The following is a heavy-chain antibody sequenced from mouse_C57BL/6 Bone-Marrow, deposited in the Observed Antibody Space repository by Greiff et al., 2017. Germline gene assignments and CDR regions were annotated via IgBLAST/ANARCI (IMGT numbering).Heavy chain of an antibody. D-gene: IGHD1-1*01. CDR2: IRSKSSNYAT. CDR1: GFTFNTYA. V-gene: IGHV10-3*01. Sequence: GGLVQPTGSLKLSCAASGFTFNTYAMHWVRQAPGKGLEWVARIRSKSSNYATYYADSGKDRFNISRDDSQSMLYLQMNNLKTEDTAMYYCVREGNYYGSSSYAMDYWGQGTSVTVSS. CDR3: VREGNYYGSSSYAMDY. J-gene: IGHJ4*01.